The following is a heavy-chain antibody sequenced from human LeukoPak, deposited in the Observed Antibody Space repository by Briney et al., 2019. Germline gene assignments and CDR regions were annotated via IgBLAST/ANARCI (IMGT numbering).Heavy chain of an antibody. CDR1: GGSISSGSYY. CDR2: IYTSGST. V-gene: IGHV4-61*02. J-gene: IGHJ2*01. Sequence: SQTLSLTCTVSGGSISSGSYYWSWIRQPAGKGLEWIGRIYTSGSTNYNPSLKSRATISVDTSKNQFSLKLSSVTAADTAVYYCARDRGSSWSRDWYFDLWGRGTLVTVSS. D-gene: IGHD6-13*01. CDR3: ARDRGSSWSRDWYFDL.